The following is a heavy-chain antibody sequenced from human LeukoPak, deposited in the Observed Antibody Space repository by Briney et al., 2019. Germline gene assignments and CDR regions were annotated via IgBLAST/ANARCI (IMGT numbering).Heavy chain of an antibody. CDR2: IYYSGST. CDR3: ARGGGYGSDRGGWFDP. V-gene: IGHV4-59*12. D-gene: IGHD3-10*01. CDR1: GGSISSYY. J-gene: IGHJ5*02. Sequence: SETLSLTCTVSGGSISSYYWSWIRQPPGKGLEWIGYIYYSGSTNYNPSLKSRVTISIDTSKNQFSLKLSSVTAADTAVYYCARGGGYGSDRGGWFDPWGQGTLVTVSS.